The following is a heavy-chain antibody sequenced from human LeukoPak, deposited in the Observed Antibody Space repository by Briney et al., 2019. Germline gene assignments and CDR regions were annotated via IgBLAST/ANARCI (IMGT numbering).Heavy chain of an antibody. CDR3: SGGLTVSDY. CDR1: GFTFSNYR. J-gene: IGHJ4*02. D-gene: IGHD3-3*01. V-gene: IGHV3-7*04. Sequence: PGGSLRLSCAASGFTFSNYRMSWVRQAPGKGLEWVANIKEDGSEKYYVDSVKGRFTISRDNAKNSVYFQLNSLRGEDTAVFYCSGGLTVSDYWGQGTLVTVSS. CDR2: IKEDGSEK.